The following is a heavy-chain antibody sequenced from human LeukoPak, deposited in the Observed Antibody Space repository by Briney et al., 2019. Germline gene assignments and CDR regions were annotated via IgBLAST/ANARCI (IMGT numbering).Heavy chain of an antibody. CDR3: ARDSCTWSEGLNWFDP. V-gene: IGHV1-18*01. J-gene: IGHJ5*02. CDR2: ISVYDANT. CDR1: GYSFTSSA. Sequence: ASVKVSCRASGYSFTSSAISWVRQAPGQGLEWMGWISVYDANTKYAQKFQGRVTMTTDTSTSIAYMELRSLRSDDTALYYCARDSCTWSEGLNWFDPWGQGTLVTVSS. D-gene: IGHD6-13*01.